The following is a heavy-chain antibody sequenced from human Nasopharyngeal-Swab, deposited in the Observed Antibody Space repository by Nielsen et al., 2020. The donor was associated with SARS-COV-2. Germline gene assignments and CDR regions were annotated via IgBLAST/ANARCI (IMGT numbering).Heavy chain of an antibody. D-gene: IGHD2/OR15-2a*01. CDR1: GGSFSGYY. CDR3: ARNRRRPLIDY. CDR2: INHSGST. Sequence: SQTLSLTCAVYGGSFSGYYWSWIRQPPGKGLEWIGEINHSGSTNYNPSLKSRVTISVDTSKNQFSLKLSSVTAADTAVYYRARNRRRPLIDYWGQGTLVTVSS. V-gene: IGHV4-34*01. J-gene: IGHJ4*02.